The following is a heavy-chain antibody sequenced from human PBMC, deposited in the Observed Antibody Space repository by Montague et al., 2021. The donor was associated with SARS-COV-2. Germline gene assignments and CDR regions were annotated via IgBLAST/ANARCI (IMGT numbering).Heavy chain of an antibody. CDR3: AREVPTVVKIDC. J-gene: IGHJ4*02. CDR2: ISSSGSPQ. V-gene: IGHV3-48*03. CDR1: GFTFSSFE. D-gene: IGHD4-23*01. Sequence: SPRLSCAASGFTFSSFEMNWVRQAPGKGLEWVSYISSSGSPQHYADSVRGRFTISRDNAKNSLYLQMNSLRAEDTAIYYCAREVPTVVKIDCWGQGTLVTVSS.